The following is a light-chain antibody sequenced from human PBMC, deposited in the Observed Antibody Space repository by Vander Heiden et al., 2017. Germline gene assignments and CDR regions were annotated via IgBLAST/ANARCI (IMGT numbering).Light chain of an antibody. J-gene: IGLJ2*01. CDR1: SSDVENYNL. CDR3: CSYAGGTTVV. CDR2: EVN. Sequence: QSALTQSASVSASPGQSIAISCTGTSSDVENYNLVSWYQQHPGKAPKLVIFEVNRRPSGVSTRFSGSKSGKSAFLTIPGLQPEDEAEYYCCSYAGGTTVVFGGGTKVTVL. V-gene: IGLV2-23*02.